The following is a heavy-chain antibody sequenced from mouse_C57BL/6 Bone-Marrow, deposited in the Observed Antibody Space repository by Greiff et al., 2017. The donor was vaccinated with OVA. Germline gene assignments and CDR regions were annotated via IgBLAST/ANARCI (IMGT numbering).Heavy chain of an antibody. CDR3: ARYKDSCDY. CDR1: GFTFTDYY. CDR2: IRNKANGYTT. Sequence: EVKLVESGGGLVQPGGSLSLSCAASGFTFTDYYMSWVRQPPGKALEWLGFIRNKANGYTTEYSASVKGRFTISRDNSQSILYLQMNALRAEDSATYYCARYKDSCDYWGQGTTLTVSS. J-gene: IGHJ2*01. V-gene: IGHV7-3*01.